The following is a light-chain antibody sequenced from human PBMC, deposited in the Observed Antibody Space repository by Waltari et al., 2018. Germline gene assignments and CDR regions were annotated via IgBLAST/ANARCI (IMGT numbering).Light chain of an antibody. Sequence: YELTQPPSVSVAPGKTASLTCGGDDIGTRSVHWYQQKSGQAPILVMYGDTGRPSGSPERFSGSNSGTTATLTSTRVAVGDEADYYCQVWDSRSGHVVFGGGTKLTVL. CDR3: QVWDSRSGHVV. J-gene: IGLJ2*01. V-gene: IGLV3-21*03. CDR2: GDT. CDR1: DIGTRS.